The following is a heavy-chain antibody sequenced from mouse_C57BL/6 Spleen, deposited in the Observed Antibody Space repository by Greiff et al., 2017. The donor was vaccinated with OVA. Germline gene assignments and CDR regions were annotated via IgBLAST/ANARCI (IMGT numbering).Heavy chain of an antibody. CDR3: ARGTYYSKGNYFDY. Sequence: VQLQQPGAELVRPGSSVKLSCKASGYTFTSYWMHWVKQRPIQGLEWIGNIDPSDSETHYNQKFKDKATLTVDKSSSTAYMQLSSLTSEDSAVYDCARGTYYSKGNYFDYWGQGTTLTVSS. D-gene: IGHD2-5*01. J-gene: IGHJ2*01. CDR1: GYTFTSYW. V-gene: IGHV1-52*01. CDR2: IDPSDSET.